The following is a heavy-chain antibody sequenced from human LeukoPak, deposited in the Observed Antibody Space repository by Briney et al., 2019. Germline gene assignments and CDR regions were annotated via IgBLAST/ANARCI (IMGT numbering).Heavy chain of an antibody. V-gene: IGHV3-7*03. J-gene: IGHJ4*02. CDR2: IKQDGSEK. Sequence: GGSLRLSCAASGFTFSSYWMSWVRQAPGKGLEWVANIKQDGSEKYYVDSVKGRFTISRDNAKNSLYLQMNSLRAEDTAVYYCARDSLSGYYYFDYWGQGTLVTVSS. CDR1: GFTFSSYW. CDR3: ARDSLSGYYYFDY. D-gene: IGHD3-9*01.